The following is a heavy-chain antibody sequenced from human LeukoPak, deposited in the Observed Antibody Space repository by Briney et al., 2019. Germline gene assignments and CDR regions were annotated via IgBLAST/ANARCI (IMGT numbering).Heavy chain of an antibody. D-gene: IGHD2-15*01. Sequence: PSETLSLTCTVSGGSISSYYWSWIRQPAGKGLEWIGRIYTSGSTNYNPSLKSRVTMSVDTSKNQFSLKLSSVTAADTAVYYCARGMRYCSGGSCPDAFDIWGQGTMVTVSS. CDR1: GGSISSYY. CDR2: IYTSGST. J-gene: IGHJ3*02. CDR3: ARGMRYCSGGSCPDAFDI. V-gene: IGHV4-4*07.